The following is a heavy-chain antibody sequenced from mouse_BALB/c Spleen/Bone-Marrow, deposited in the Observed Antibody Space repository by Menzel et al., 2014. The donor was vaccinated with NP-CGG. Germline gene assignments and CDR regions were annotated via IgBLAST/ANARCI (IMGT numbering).Heavy chain of an antibody. J-gene: IGHJ2*01. Sequence: EVKLMESGGSLVQPGGSPKLSCAASGFDFSRYWMSWVRQAPGKGLEWIGEINPDSRTINYSPSLKDKFIISRDNAKNTLYLRLNKVRSEDTALYYCARPDYYGYLNYWGQGTTLTVSS. V-gene: IGHV4-1*02. CDR1: GFDFSRYW. D-gene: IGHD1-1*01. CDR3: ARPDYYGYLNY. CDR2: INPDSRTI.